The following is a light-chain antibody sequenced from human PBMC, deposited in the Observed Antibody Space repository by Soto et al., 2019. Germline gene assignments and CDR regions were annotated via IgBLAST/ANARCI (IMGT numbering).Light chain of an antibody. V-gene: IGLV2-11*01. J-gene: IGLJ1*01. CDR3: CSYAGSYPYV. CDR2: DVS. CDR1: SSDVGGYNY. Sequence: QSVLTQPRSVSGSPGQSVTISCTGTSSDVGGYNYVSWYQQHPGKAPKLMIYDVSKRPSGVPDRFSGSKSGNTASLTISGLQAEDEADYSCCSYAGSYPYVFGNGTKVTVL.